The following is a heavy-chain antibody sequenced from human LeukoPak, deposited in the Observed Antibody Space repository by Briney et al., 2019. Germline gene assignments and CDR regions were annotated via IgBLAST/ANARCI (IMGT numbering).Heavy chain of an antibody. CDR2: IYYSGST. V-gene: IGHV4-59*08. D-gene: IGHD6-13*01. J-gene: IGHJ5*02. CDR3: ARHRASIAAAGKGNWFDP. CDR1: GASISSYY. Sequence: PSETLSLTCAVSGASISSYYWSWIRQPPGKGLEWIGSIYYSGSTNYNPSLKSRVTISIDTSMNQFSLKLSSVTAADRAVYYCARHRASIAAAGKGNWFDPWGQGTLVTVSS.